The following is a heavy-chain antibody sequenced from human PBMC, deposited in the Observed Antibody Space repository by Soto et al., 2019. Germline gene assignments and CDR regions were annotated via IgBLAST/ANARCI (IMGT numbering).Heavy chain of an antibody. CDR1: GFTFSSYS. J-gene: IGHJ4*02. V-gene: IGHV3-21*01. D-gene: IGHD3-3*01. CDR2: ISSSSSYI. CDR3: ASSGYDFWSGYEDY. Sequence: LRLSCAASGFTFSSYSMNWVRQAPGKGLEWVSSISSSSSYIYYADSVKGRFTISRDNAKNSLYLQMYSLRAEDTAVYYCASSGYDFWSGYEDYWGQGTLVTVSS.